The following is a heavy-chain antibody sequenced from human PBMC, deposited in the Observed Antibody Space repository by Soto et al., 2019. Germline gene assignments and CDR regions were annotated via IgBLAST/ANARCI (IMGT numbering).Heavy chain of an antibody. Sequence: GGSLRLSCAASGFTFSSYAMHWVRQAPGKWLEWVAVISYDGSNKYYADSVKGRFTISRDNSKNTLYLQMNSLRAEDTAVYYCAKAAGDYGGNAYYYYAMDVWGQGTTVTVSS. CDR2: ISYDGSNK. CDR3: AKAAGDYGGNAYYYYAMDV. D-gene: IGHD4-17*01. V-gene: IGHV3-30*18. CDR1: GFTFSSYA. J-gene: IGHJ6*02.